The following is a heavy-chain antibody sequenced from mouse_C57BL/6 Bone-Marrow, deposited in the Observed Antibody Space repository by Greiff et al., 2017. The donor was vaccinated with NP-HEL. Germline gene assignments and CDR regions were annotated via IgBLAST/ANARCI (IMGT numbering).Heavy chain of an antibody. Sequence: EVQLQESGPGLVKPSQSLSLTCSVTGYSITSGYYWNWIRQFPGNKLEWMGYISYDGSNNYNPSLKNRISITRDTSKNQFFLKLNSVTTEDTATYYCARDRIHYGSSYGYFDVWGTGTTVTVSS. D-gene: IGHD1-1*01. CDR3: ARDRIHYGSSYGYFDV. J-gene: IGHJ1*03. CDR1: GYSITSGYY. V-gene: IGHV3-6*01. CDR2: ISYDGSN.